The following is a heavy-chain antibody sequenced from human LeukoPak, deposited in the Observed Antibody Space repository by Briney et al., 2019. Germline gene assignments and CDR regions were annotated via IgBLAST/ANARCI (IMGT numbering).Heavy chain of an antibody. CDR1: LYTFTSYG. CDR3: ARDRLGSSWYYYYGMDV. D-gene: IGHD6-13*01. V-gene: IGHV1-18*01. CDR2: ISAYNGNT. J-gene: IGHJ6*02. Sequence: ASVKVSCKASLYTFTSYGISWVRQAPGQGLEWMGWISAYNGNTNYAQKLQGRVTMTTDTSTSTAYMELRSLRSDDTAVYYCARDRLGSSWYYYYGMDVWGQGTTVTVSS.